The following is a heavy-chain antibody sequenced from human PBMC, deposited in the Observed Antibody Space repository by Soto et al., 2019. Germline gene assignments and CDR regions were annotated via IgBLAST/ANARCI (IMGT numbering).Heavy chain of an antibody. CDR1: GFTFSSYA. CDR3: AKDLYYDSSGYLNAFDI. CDR2: ISGSGGST. Sequence: GSLRLSCAASGFTFSSYAMSWVRQAPGKGLEWVSAISGSGGSTYYADSVKGRFTISRDNSKNTLYLQMNSLRAEDTAVYYCAKDLYYDSSGYLNAFDIWGQGTMVTVSS. D-gene: IGHD3-22*01. J-gene: IGHJ3*02. V-gene: IGHV3-23*01.